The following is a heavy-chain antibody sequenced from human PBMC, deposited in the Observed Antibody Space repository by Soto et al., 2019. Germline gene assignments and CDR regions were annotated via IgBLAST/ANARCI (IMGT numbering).Heavy chain of an antibody. CDR3: SIGSWSAETFDV. Sequence: QVHREQSGAEVKKPGSSVKVSCKAAGGTFSTYTLIWVRQAPGQGLEWMGRIIPMLTVTNSAQKFQGRVTLTADKSTSTAFMELTSLTSDDTAVYYCSIGSWSAETFDVWGQGSMVPVSS. D-gene: IGHD2-2*01. CDR1: GGTFSTYT. J-gene: IGHJ3*01. V-gene: IGHV1-69*02. CDR2: IIPMLTVT.